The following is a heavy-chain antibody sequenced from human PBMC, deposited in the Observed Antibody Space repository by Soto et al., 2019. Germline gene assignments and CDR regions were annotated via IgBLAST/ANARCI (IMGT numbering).Heavy chain of an antibody. Sequence: VQLVESGGGVVQPGRSLRLSCAASGFTFRSYDMHWVRQAPGKGLEWMGVISFDGIKKYYADSVKGRFTISRDSSKNKLYLQMNSLRAEDTAVYYCAKPIVAAGYYGMDVWGQGTTVTVSS. CDR1: GFTFRSYD. D-gene: IGHD6-13*01. CDR2: ISFDGIKK. CDR3: AKPIVAAGYYGMDV. V-gene: IGHV3-30*18. J-gene: IGHJ6*02.